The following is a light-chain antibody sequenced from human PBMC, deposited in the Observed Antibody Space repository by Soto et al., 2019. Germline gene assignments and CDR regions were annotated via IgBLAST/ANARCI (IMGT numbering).Light chain of an antibody. CDR3: QQLNGFPIT. V-gene: IGKV1-9*01. J-gene: IGKJ5*01. CDR2: AAT. CDR1: QGIASY. Sequence: IQLTQSPSSLSASVGDRVTITCRASQGIASYLAWYQQKPGKAPKLLIYAATTLQSGVPSRFSGSGSGTDFTLTISSLHPEDFAAYYCQQLNGFPITFGQGTRLEIK.